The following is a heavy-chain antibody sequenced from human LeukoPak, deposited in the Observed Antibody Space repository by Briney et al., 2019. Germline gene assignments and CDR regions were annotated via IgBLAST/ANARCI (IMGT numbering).Heavy chain of an antibody. CDR3: ANALVGAKAFDI. V-gene: IGHV3-23*01. CDR1: GFTFSSYA. Sequence: PGGSLRLSCAASGFTFSSYAMSWVRQAPGKGLEWVSAISGSGGSTYYADSVKGRFTISRDNSKNTLYLQMNSLRAEDTAVYYCANALVGAKAFDIWGQGTMVTVSS. CDR2: ISGSGGST. J-gene: IGHJ3*02. D-gene: IGHD1-26*01.